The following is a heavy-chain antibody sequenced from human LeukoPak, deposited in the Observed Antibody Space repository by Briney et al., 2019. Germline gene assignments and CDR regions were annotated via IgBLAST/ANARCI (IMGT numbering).Heavy chain of an antibody. CDR2: INHSGST. CDR1: GGSFSGYY. Sequence: WETLSLTCAVYGGSFSGYYWSWIRQPPGKGLEWIGEINHSGSTNYNPSLKSRVTISVDTSKNQFSLKLSSVTAADTAVYYCARRSPPYYDSSGYYYYYYYMDVWGKGTTVTVSS. V-gene: IGHV4-34*01. CDR3: ARRSPPYYDSSGYYYYYYYMDV. J-gene: IGHJ6*03. D-gene: IGHD3-22*01.